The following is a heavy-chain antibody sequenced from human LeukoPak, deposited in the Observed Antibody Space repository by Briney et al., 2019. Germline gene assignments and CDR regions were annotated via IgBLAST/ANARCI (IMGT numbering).Heavy chain of an antibody. J-gene: IGHJ4*02. V-gene: IGHV1-18*01. CDR1: GYTFTIYY. Sequence: ASVKVSCKASGYTFTIYYVTWVRQAPGQGLEWMGWISGYNGNTNYAQRFQGRVTLTTDTSTSTAYMELRSLRSDDTAVYYCARADYYDDSGYYSDYWGQGTLVTVSS. CDR3: ARADYYDDSGYYSDY. D-gene: IGHD3-22*01. CDR2: ISGYNGNT.